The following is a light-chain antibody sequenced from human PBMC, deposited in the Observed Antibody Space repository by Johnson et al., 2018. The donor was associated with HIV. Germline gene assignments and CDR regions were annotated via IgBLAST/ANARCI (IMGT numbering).Light chain of an antibody. CDR1: RSNIGNNY. CDR3: GTWDSSLSAEV. Sequence: QSVLTQSPSVSAAPGQKVTISCSGSRSNIGNNYVSWYQQLPGTAPKLLIYENNKRPSGIPDRFSGSKSGTSATLGITGLQTGDEADYYCGTWDSSLSAEVFGTGTKVTVL. J-gene: IGLJ1*01. V-gene: IGLV1-51*02. CDR2: ENN.